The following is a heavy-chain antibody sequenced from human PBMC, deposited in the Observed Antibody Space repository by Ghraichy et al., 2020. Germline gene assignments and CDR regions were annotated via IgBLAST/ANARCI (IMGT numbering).Heavy chain of an antibody. CDR1: GGSISTTDYY. CDR3: ARHGADNSGTNPQHHYRGLDV. D-gene: IGHD3-22*01. J-gene: IGHJ6*02. CDR2: IYFSGST. V-gene: IGHV4-39*01. Sequence: ESLNISCAVSGGSISTTDYYWACIRQPPGKGLEWIGSIYFSGSTYSNPSLRSRLTISLDTSKNQFSLKLSSVTAADTAVYYCARHGADNSGTNPQHHYRGLDVWGQGTMVTVSS.